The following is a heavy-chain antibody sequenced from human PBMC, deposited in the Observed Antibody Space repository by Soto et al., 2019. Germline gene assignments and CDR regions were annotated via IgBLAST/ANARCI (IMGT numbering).Heavy chain of an antibody. D-gene: IGHD6-19*01. CDR2: FIPIFETI. Sequence: QEQLVQSGAEVKKPGSSVKVSCKASGGSFRNFAINWVRQAPGQGLEWMGRFIPIFETIDYAQKFQGRVNIIADAGTATVYMEVSGLRLDDTATYYCARYSIAVVALEGNYYAMDVWGQGTTVIVSS. V-gene: IGHV1-69*01. CDR3: ARYSIAVVALEGNYYAMDV. J-gene: IGHJ6*02. CDR1: GGSFRNFA.